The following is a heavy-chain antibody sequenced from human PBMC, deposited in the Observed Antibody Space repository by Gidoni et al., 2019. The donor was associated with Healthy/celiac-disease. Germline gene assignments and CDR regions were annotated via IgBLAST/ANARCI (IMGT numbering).Heavy chain of an antibody. CDR3: ARETTRWDFDL. V-gene: IGHV4-61*01. J-gene: IGHJ2*01. CDR2: INYSGST. CDR1: DGSVSSGSNY. D-gene: IGHD4-17*01. Sequence: QVQLQESGPGRVKPSETLSLTCTVADGSVSSGSNYWSWIRQPPGKGLEWIGYINYSGSTNNNPSLKSRVTISVDTSKNQFSLKLSSVTAADTAVYYCARETTRWDFDLWGRGTLVTVSS.